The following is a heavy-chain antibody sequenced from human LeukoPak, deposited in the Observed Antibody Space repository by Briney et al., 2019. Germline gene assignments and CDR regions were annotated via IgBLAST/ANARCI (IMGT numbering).Heavy chain of an antibody. J-gene: IGHJ4*02. V-gene: IGHV3-23*01. CDR3: AKHQYSTGWYLNY. D-gene: IGHD6-19*01. CDR1: GFIFSSYA. Sequence: PGGSLRLSCAAPGFIFSSYAMSWVRQAPGKGLEWVSAISGSDGSTCYADSVKGRFTISRDNSKNTLFLQMNSLRAEDTAVYYCAKHQYSTGWYLNYWGQGTLVTVSS. CDR2: ISGSDGST.